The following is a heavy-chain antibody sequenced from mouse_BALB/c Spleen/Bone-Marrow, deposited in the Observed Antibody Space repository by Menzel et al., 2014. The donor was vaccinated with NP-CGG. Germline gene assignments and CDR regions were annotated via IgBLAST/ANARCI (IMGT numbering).Heavy chain of an antibody. CDR1: GYSFTGYT. J-gene: IGHJ4*01. CDR2: INPYNGGT. D-gene: IGHD1-1*01. Sequence: EVQLQESGPELVKPRASMKISCKASGYSFTGYTMNWVKQSHGKNLEWIGLINPYNGGTSYNQKFKGKATLTVDKSSSTAYMELLSLTSEDSAVYYCARGPHYYGSRDYAMDYWGQGTSVTASS. CDR3: ARGPHYYGSRDYAMDY. V-gene: IGHV1-18*01.